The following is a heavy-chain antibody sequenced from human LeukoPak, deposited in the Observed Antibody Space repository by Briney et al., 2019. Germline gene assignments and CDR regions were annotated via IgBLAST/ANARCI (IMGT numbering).Heavy chain of an antibody. D-gene: IGHD3-3*01. CDR3: ARDRTGNYDFWSGQSSHFDY. CDR1: GYSISSGYY. CDR2: IYHSGST. Sequence: PSETLSLTCTVSGYSISSGYYWGWIRQPPGKGLEWIGSIYHSGSTYYNPSLKSRVTISVDTSKNQFSLKLSSVTAADTAVYYCARDRTGNYDFWSGQSSHFDYWGQGTLVTVSS. V-gene: IGHV4-38-2*02. J-gene: IGHJ4*02.